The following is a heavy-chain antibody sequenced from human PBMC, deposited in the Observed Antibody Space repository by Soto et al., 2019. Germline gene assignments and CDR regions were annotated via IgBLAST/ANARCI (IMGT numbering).Heavy chain of an antibody. CDR2: IDPTDSDT. Sequence: EVQLAQSGAEVKKPGESLRISCKGSGYSFTTYWISWVRQMPGKGLEWMGRIDPTDSDTYYSPSFQGNVTFSADKSISTVYLQWSSLKASDTAVYYCATNDAQVDRRWFDHWGQGTLVTVSS. CDR3: ATNDAQVDRRWFDH. D-gene: IGHD2-15*01. V-gene: IGHV5-10-1*03. CDR1: GYSFTTYW. J-gene: IGHJ5*02.